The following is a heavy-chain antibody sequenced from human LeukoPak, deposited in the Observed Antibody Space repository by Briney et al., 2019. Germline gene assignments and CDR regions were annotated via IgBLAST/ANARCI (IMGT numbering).Heavy chain of an antibody. V-gene: IGHV3-30*02. Sequence: GGSLRLSCAASGFTFSSYGMHWVRQAPGKGLEWVAFIRYDGSNKYYADSVKGRFTISRDNSKNTLYLQMNSLRAEDTAVYYCANLDYSNYVMDYWGQGTLVTVSS. J-gene: IGHJ4*02. CDR3: ANLDYSNYVMDY. D-gene: IGHD4-11*01. CDR1: GFTFSSYG. CDR2: IRYDGSNK.